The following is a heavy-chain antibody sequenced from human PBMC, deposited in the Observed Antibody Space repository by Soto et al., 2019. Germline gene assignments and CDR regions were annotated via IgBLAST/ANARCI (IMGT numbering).Heavy chain of an antibody. CDR3: AHRPMEEEHQVAFDI. V-gene: IGHV2-5*02. D-gene: IGHD3-3*01. CDR1: GFSLSTSGVG. J-gene: IGHJ3*02. Sequence: QITLKESGPTLVKPTQTLTLTCTFSGFSLSTSGVGVGWIRQPPGKALEWLALIYWDDDKRYSPSLKSRLTITKDTSKNQVVLTMTNMDPVETATYYCAHRPMEEEHQVAFDIWGQGTMVTVSS. CDR2: IYWDDDK.